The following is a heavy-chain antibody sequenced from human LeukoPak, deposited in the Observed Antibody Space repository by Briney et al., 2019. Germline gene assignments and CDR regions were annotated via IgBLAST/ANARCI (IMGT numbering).Heavy chain of an antibody. V-gene: IGHV4-39*01. CDR2: SSYSGSSYSGST. CDR1: GGSLSSNTYY. CDR3: ARHEDYSSGCDY. Sequence: KPSETLPLTCTVSGGSLSSNTYYWGWIRQPPGKGLEWIGSSSYSGSSYSGSTFYNPSLKSRVTISADTSKNQFSLDLSSLTAADTAVYYCARHEDYSSGCDYWGQGTLVTVSS. J-gene: IGHJ4*02. D-gene: IGHD6-19*01.